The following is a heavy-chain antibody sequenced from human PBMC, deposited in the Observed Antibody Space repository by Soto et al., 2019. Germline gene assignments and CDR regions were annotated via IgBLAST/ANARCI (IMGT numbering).Heavy chain of an antibody. D-gene: IGHD3-10*01. J-gene: IGHJ5*02. Sequence: SETLSLTCTVSGGSISSGGYYWSWIRQHPGKGLEWIGYIYYSGSTYYNPSLKSRVTISVDTSKNQFSLKLSSVTAADTAVYYCARGARITMVRGVRWFDPWGQGTLVTVS. V-gene: IGHV4-31*03. CDR2: IYYSGST. CDR1: GGSISSGGYY. CDR3: ARGARITMVRGVRWFDP.